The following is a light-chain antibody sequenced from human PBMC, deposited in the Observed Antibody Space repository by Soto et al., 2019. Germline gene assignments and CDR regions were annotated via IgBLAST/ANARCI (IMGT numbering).Light chain of an antibody. V-gene: IGLV7-46*01. CDR1: TGAVTTTHY. J-gene: IGLJ7*01. Sequence: QAVVTQEPSLTVSPGGTVTRTCGSSTGAVTTTHYPYWFQQKPGQAPRTLFYNTGNKHPWTPARFSGSLLGGKAALTLAGAQPEDEAEYYCLLSYNGGRVFGGGTQLTVL. CDR2: NTG. CDR3: LLSYNGGRV.